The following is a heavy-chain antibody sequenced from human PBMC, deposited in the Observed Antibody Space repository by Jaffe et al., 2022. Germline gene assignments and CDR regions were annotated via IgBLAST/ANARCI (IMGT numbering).Heavy chain of an antibody. D-gene: IGHD6-6*01. CDR2: ISGSGGST. CDR1: RFTFSNYA. Sequence: EVQLLESGGGLVQPGGSLRLSCAASRFTFSNYAMSWVRQAPGKGLEWVSAISGSGGSTYYADSVKGRFTISRDNSKNTLYLQMNSLRAEDTAVYYCAKTRQYCNSPLDYWGQGSLVTVSS. V-gene: IGHV3-23*01. J-gene: IGHJ4*02. CDR3: AKTRQYCNSPLDY.